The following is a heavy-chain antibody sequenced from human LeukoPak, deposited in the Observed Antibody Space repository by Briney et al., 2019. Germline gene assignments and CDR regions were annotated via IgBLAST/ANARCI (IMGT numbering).Heavy chain of an antibody. CDR3: ARGPYARTFDY. CDR2: INHSGST. Sequence: LETLSLTCAVYGGSFSGYYWSWIRQPPGKGLEWIGEINHSGSTNYNPSLKSRVTISVDTSKNQFSLKLSSVTAADTAVYYCARGPYARTFDYWGQGTLVTVSS. D-gene: IGHD2-2*01. J-gene: IGHJ4*02. CDR1: GGSFSGYY. V-gene: IGHV4-34*01.